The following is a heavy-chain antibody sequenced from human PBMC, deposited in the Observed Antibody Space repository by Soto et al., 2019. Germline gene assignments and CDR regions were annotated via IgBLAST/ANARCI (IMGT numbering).Heavy chain of an antibody. CDR3: ARSPLPYGDYVGNAEYFQH. D-gene: IGHD4-17*01. J-gene: IGHJ1*01. V-gene: IGHV1-46*01. CDR1: ADTFTSYY. CDR2: INPNGGST. Sequence: ASVKVSCKAPADTFTSYYIHWVRQAPGHGLEWMGIINPNGGSTRFAQTFQGRITMTTDTSTSTVYMELRSLRSEDTAVYYCARSPLPYGDYVGNAEYFQHWGQGTLVTVSS.